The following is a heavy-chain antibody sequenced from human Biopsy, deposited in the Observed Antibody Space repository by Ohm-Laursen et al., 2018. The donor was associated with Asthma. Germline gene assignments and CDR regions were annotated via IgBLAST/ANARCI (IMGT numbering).Heavy chain of an antibody. Sequence: SLRLSCAASGFTFRNFGMHWVRQAPGKGLEWVALISSDVREWYADSVEGRFTISRDNSKNTLDLQMNSLRGDDTAVYYCVRWRSGYPDHYSDFWGLGTRVTVSS. CDR2: ISSDVRE. CDR1: GFTFRNFG. J-gene: IGHJ4*02. V-gene: IGHV3-30*03. CDR3: VRWRSGYPDHYSDF. D-gene: IGHD2-21*01.